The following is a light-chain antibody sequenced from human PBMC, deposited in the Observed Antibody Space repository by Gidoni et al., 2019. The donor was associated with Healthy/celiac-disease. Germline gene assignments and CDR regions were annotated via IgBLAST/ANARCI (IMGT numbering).Light chain of an antibody. CDR3: QQYGSSPPWT. CDR1: QSVSSSY. J-gene: IGKJ1*01. Sequence: EIVLTQSPGTLSLSPGERATLSCRASQSVSSSYLAWYQQNPSQAPRLLIYGASSRATGIPDRFSGSGSGTDFTLTISRLEPEDFAVYYCQQYGSSPPWTFGQGTKVEIK. V-gene: IGKV3-20*01. CDR2: GAS.